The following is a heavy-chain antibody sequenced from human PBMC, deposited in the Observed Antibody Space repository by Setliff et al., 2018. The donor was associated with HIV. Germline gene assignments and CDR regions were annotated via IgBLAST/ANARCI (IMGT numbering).Heavy chain of an antibody. Sequence: LRLSCAVSGFTFTSYGMHWVRQAPGKGLEWVAVIWYDGSYKYYADSVKGRFTISRDNSKNTLYLQMNSLRAEDTAVYYCARKDSSSFDYWGQGTLVTVS. V-gene: IGHV3-33*01. CDR2: IWYDGSYK. CDR1: GFTFTSYG. D-gene: IGHD6-13*01. J-gene: IGHJ4*02. CDR3: ARKDSSSFDY.